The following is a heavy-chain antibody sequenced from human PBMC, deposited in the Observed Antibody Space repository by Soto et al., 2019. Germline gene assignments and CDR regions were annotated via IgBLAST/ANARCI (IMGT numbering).Heavy chain of an antibody. D-gene: IGHD3-16*01. CDR2: ISAYNGNT. CDR3: ARAAIDDDPNWYFDL. J-gene: IGHJ2*01. CDR1: GYTFTSYG. Sequence: QVQLVQSGAEVKKPGASVKVSCKASGYTFTSYGISWGRQAPGQGLEWMGWISAYNGNTNYAQKLQGRVTMTTDTSTSTAYMELRSLRSDDTAVYYCARAAIDDDPNWYFDLWGRGTLVTVSS. V-gene: IGHV1-18*01.